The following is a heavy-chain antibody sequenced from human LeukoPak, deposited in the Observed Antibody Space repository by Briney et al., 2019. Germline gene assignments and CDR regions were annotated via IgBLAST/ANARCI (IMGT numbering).Heavy chain of an antibody. CDR2: ISGSGGST. V-gene: IGHV3-23*01. CDR1: GFTFSSYA. Sequence: GGSLRLSCAASGFTFSSYAMSWVRQAPGKGLEWVSAISGSGGSTYYADSVKGRFTISRDNSKNTMYLQMNSLRPEDTAVYYCATARGYHYYMDVWGKGSTVTISS. J-gene: IGHJ6*03. CDR3: ATARGYHYYMDV. D-gene: IGHD6-6*01.